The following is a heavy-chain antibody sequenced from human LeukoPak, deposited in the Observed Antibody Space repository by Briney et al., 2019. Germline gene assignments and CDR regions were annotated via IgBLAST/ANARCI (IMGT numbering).Heavy chain of an antibody. CDR2: INPNSGGT. CDR3: ARSAESSSWVEFDY. V-gene: IGHV1-2*02. Sequence: ASVKVSCKASGYTFTSYGISWVRQAPGQGLEWMGWINPNSGGTNYAQKFQVRGTMTRDTSISTAYMGLSRLRSDDTAVYYCARSAESSSWVEFDYWGQGTLVTVSS. D-gene: IGHD6-13*01. J-gene: IGHJ4*02. CDR1: GYTFTSYG.